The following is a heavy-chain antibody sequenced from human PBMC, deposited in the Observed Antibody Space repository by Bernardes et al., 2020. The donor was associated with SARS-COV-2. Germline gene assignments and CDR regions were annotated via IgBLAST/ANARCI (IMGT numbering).Heavy chain of an antibody. CDR1: GYTFTSYG. CDR2: ISAYNGNT. J-gene: IGHJ4*02. V-gene: IGHV1-18*01. D-gene: IGHD6-13*01. Sequence: ASVKVSCKASGYTFTSYGISWVRQAPGQGLEWMGWISAYNGNTNYAQKLQGRVTMTTDTSTSTAYMELRSLRSDDTAVYYCARVEWIVLTAAGYYFDYWGQGTLVTVSS. CDR3: ARVEWIVLTAAGYYFDY.